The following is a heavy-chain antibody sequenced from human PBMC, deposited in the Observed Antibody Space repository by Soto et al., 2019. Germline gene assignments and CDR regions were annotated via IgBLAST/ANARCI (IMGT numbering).Heavy chain of an antibody. CDR3: ARDQTSEGYYDSSGYGFDY. D-gene: IGHD3-22*01. V-gene: IGHV1-46*01. J-gene: IGHJ4*02. CDR1: GYTFTSYY. CDR2: INPSGGST. Sequence: GASVKVSCKASGYTFTSYYMHWVRQAPGQGLEWMGIINPSGGSTSYAQKFQGRVTMTRDTSTSTVYMELSSLRSEDTAVYYCARDQTSEGYYDSSGYGFDYWGQGTLVTVSS.